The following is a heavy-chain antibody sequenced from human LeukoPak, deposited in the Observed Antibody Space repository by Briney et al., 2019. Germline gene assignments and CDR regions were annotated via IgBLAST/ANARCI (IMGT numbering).Heavy chain of an antibody. D-gene: IGHD2-2*01. CDR2: IDPNSGGT. Sequence: ASVKVSCKASGYTFTGYYMHWVRQAPGQGLEWMGWIDPNSGGTNYAQKFQGRVTMTRDTSISTAYMELSRLRSDDTAVYYCARGDLVVVPAAKSTRFDPWGQGTLVTLSS. CDR1: GYTFTGYY. CDR3: ARGDLVVVPAAKSTRFDP. J-gene: IGHJ5*02. V-gene: IGHV1-2*02.